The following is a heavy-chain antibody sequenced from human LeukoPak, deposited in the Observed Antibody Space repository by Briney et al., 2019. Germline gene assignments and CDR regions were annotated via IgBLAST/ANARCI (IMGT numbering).Heavy chain of an antibody. D-gene: IGHD3-22*01. CDR1: GYTFTDYY. CDR3: ARDSHESSGLQMDY. J-gene: IGHJ4*02. Sequence: ASVTVSCKASGYTFTDYYMHWVRQAPGQGLEWMGWIKPNSGGTIYSRKFQGRVTMTRDTSISTAYMELSSLRSDDTAVYYCARDSHESSGLQMDYWGQGTLVTVSS. V-gene: IGHV1-2*02. CDR2: IKPNSGGT.